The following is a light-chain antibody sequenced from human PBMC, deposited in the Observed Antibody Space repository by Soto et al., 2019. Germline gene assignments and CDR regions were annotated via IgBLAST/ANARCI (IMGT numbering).Light chain of an antibody. Sequence: DIQMTQSPSTLSASVGDRVTITCRASQSISSWVSWYQQKPGKAPKLLIYKASSLESGVPSRFRGSGSGTAFTLTISSLQPDDFETYYCQQYNSYSTLGQGTKLEIK. CDR3: QQYNSYST. CDR1: QSISSW. J-gene: IGKJ2*01. CDR2: KAS. V-gene: IGKV1-5*03.